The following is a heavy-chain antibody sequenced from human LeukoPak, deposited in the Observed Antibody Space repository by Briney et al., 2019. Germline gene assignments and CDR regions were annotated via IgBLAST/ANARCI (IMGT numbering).Heavy chain of an antibody. CDR1: GGSISSSNYY. CDR3: ARYIVGSMSDY. D-gene: IGHD1-26*01. V-gene: IGHV4-39*01. Sequence: SETLSLTCTVSGGSISSSNYYWGWIRQPPGKGLDWIGSIVYSGSTNYNPSLASRATISVDRSKNQFSLKLSSVTATDTAVYFGARYIVGSMSDYWGQGTLVTVSS. J-gene: IGHJ4*02. CDR2: IVYSGST.